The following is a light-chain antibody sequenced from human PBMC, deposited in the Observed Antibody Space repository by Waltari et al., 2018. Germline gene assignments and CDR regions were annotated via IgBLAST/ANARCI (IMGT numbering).Light chain of an antibody. CDR1: QTVSSSY. CDR3: QQSYSTPWT. CDR2: GAS. J-gene: IGKJ1*01. V-gene: IGKV3-20*01. Sequence: EIVLTQSPGTLSLSPGERATLSCRASQTVSSSYLAWYQQKPGQAPRLLIYGASSRATGIPDRFSGSGSGTDFTLTISRLELEDFAVYYCQQSYSTPWTFGQGTKVEIK.